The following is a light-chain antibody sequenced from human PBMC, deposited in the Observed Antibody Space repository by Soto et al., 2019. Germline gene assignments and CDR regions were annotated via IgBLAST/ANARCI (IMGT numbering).Light chain of an antibody. Sequence: ILMTQSPSTLSASPGDRVTITCRASQSISSYLACYQQKPGKAPKLLIYAASTLKSGVPSRFSGSGSGTDFTLTISCLQSDDFATYYCQQYYSYPLTFGGGTKVDI. CDR1: QSISSY. CDR2: AAS. J-gene: IGKJ4*02. V-gene: IGKV1-8*01. CDR3: QQYYSYPLT.